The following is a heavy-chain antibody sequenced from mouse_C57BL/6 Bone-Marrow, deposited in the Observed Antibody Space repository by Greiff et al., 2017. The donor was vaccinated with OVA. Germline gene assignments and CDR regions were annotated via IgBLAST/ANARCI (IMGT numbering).Heavy chain of an antibody. CDR2: IDPSDSYT. J-gene: IGHJ3*01. D-gene: IGHD1-1*01. V-gene: IGHV1-59*01. CDR3: AREGITTVVATPFAY. Sequence: QVQLQQPGAELVRPGTSVKLSCKASGYTFTSYWMHWVKQRPGQGLEWIGVIDPSDSYTNYNQKFKGKATLTVDTSSSTAYMQLSSLTSEDSAVYYCAREGITTVVATPFAYWGQGTLVTVSA. CDR1: GYTFTSYW.